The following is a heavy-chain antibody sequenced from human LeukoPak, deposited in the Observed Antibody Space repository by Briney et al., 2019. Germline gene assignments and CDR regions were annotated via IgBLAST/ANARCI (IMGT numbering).Heavy chain of an antibody. Sequence: ASVKVSCKTSGYTFTTYYTHWVRQAPGKGPEWVGIINPSGGSTSYAQKFQGRVTMTRDTSTSTVYMDLTSLRSDDTAVYYCARHALPGKTPFDYWGQGTLVTVSS. D-gene: IGHD1-1*01. CDR2: INPSGGST. J-gene: IGHJ4*02. V-gene: IGHV1-46*01. CDR3: ARHALPGKTPFDY. CDR1: GYTFTTYY.